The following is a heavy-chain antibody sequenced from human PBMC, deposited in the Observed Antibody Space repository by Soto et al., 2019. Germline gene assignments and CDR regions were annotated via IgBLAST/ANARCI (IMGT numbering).Heavy chain of an antibody. J-gene: IGHJ5*02. CDR2: INPNSGGT. D-gene: IGHD5-12*01. CDR1: GYTFTAYY. CDR3: ARGGGRGYNELDP. Sequence: QVELVQSGAEVKKPGASVKVSCKAYGYTFTAYYMHWVRQAPGQGLEWMGWINPNSGGTYHAQNFQGRVTMTRDTSTTTAYMELASLRSDDKAVYYCARGGGRGYNELDPWGHGTLVIVSS. V-gene: IGHV1-2*02.